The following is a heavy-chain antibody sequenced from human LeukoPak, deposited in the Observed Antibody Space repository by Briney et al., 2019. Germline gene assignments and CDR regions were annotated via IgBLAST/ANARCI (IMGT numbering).Heavy chain of an antibody. Sequence: GESLKISCKGSRYSFTSYWIGWVRQMPGKGLEWMGIIYPGDSDTRYSPSFQGQVTISADKSISTAYLQWGSLKASDTAMYYCARNGEKYQLSYFFDYWGQGTLVTVSS. CDR1: RYSFTSYW. CDR3: ARNGEKYQLSYFFDY. J-gene: IGHJ4*02. V-gene: IGHV5-51*01. CDR2: IYPGDSDT. D-gene: IGHD3-10*01.